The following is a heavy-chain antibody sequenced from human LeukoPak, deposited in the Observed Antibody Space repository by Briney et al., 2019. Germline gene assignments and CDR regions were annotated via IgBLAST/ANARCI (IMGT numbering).Heavy chain of an antibody. CDR3: ATRRIAVAAPFDY. V-gene: IGHV4-59*01. CDR2: IYYSVST. J-gene: IGHJ4*02. Sequence: SETLSLTCAVSGGSINNYYWSWIRQPPGKGLEWIGYIYYSVSTHYNPSLKSRVTMSVDTSKNEFSLKLSAVTTADTAVYYCATRRIAVAAPFDYWGQGTLVTVSS. D-gene: IGHD6-19*01. CDR1: GGSINNYY.